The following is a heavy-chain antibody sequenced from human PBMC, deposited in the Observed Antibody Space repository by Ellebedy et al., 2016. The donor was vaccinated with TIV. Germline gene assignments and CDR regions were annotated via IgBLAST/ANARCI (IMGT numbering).Heavy chain of an antibody. CDR3: VRDLRWDWNGQRIDY. CDR1: GFSFSDYG. J-gene: IGHJ4*02. CDR2: IWYDGTIE. Sequence: GESLKISCAASGFSFSDYGMHWVRQAPREGLEWVAFIWYDGTIEYYAESVKGRFTISRDNSKNTLFLQMNSLRVEDTAVYFCVRDLRWDWNGQRIDYWGQGSLVTVSS. V-gene: IGHV3-33*01. D-gene: IGHD1-1*01.